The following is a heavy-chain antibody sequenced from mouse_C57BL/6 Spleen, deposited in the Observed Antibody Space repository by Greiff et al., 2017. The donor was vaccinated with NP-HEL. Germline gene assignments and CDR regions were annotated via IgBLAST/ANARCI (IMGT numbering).Heavy chain of an antibody. CDR3: AQFPITTVVAFDY. CDR2: IDPANGNT. CDR1: GFNIKNTY. Sequence: VQLKQSVAELVRPGASVKLSCTASGFNIKNTYMHWVKQRPEQGLEWIGRIDPANGNTKYAPKFQGKATITADTSSNTAYLQLSSLTSEDTAIYYCAQFPITTVVAFDYWGQGTTLTVSS. V-gene: IGHV14-3*01. D-gene: IGHD1-1*01. J-gene: IGHJ2*01.